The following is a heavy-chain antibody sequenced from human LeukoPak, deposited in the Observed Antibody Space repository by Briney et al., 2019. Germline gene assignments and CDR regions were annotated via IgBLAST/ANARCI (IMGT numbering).Heavy chain of an antibody. D-gene: IGHD6-19*01. CDR2: ISSSGSTI. CDR1: GFTFSDYY. V-gene: IGHV3-11*01. J-gene: IGHJ4*02. CDR3: ASIMHGYSSGKFDY. Sequence: GGSLRLSCAASGFTFSDYYMNWIRQAPGKGLEWVSYISSSGSTIYYADSVKGRFTISRDNAKNSLYLQMNSLRAEDTAVYYCASIMHGYSSGKFDYWGQGTLVTVSS.